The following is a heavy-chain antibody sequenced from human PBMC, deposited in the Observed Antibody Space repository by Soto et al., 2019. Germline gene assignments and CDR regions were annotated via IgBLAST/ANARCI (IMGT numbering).Heavy chain of an antibody. Sequence: EVQLLESGGGLVQPEGSLRLSCAASGFTFSTSAMTWVRQAPGKGLEWVSTTGLNGRTTYYADSVKGRFTVSRDNSKNTLDLQMSSLRAEDTAVYYCATVHGTSRSFDSWGQGTLVTVSS. CDR2: TGLNGRTT. CDR1: GFTFSTSA. J-gene: IGHJ4*02. CDR3: ATVHGTSRSFDS. V-gene: IGHV3-23*01.